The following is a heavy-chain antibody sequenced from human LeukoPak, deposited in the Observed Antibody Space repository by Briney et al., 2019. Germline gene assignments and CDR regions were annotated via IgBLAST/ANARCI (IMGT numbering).Heavy chain of an antibody. Sequence: SGPTLVNPTETPTLTCTFSGFSLSTSGVGVGWIRQPPGKALEWLALIYWDDEKRYSPSLKNRLTITKDTSKNQVVLTMTNMDPVDTATYYCAHRQVYDILSGLNFWGQGTLVTVSS. CDR1: GFSLSTSGVG. V-gene: IGHV2-5*02. CDR2: IYWDDEK. CDR3: AHRQVYDILSGLNF. D-gene: IGHD3-9*01. J-gene: IGHJ4*02.